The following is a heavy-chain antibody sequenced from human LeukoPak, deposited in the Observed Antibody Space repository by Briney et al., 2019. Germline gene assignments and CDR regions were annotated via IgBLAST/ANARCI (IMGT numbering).Heavy chain of an antibody. CDR3: ARPLAVY. CDR2: ISYDGSNK. Sequence: GGSLRLSCAASGFTFSSYAMHWVRQAPGKGLEWVAVISYDGSNKYYADSVKGRSTISRDNSKNTLYLQMNSLRAEDTAVYYCARPLAVYWGQGTLVTVSS. CDR1: GFTFSSYA. V-gene: IGHV3-30*04. J-gene: IGHJ4*02.